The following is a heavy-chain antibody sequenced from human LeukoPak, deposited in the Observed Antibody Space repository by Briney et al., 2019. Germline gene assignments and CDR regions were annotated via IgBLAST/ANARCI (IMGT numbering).Heavy chain of an antibody. D-gene: IGHD6-13*01. Sequence: PGRSLRLSCAASGFTFSSYGMHWVRQAPGKGLEWVAVISYDGSNKYYADSVKGRFTISRDNSKNTLYLQMNSLRAEDTAVYYCANPGIAAAGADYWGQGTLVTISS. CDR2: ISYDGSNK. CDR1: GFTFSSYG. V-gene: IGHV3-30*18. CDR3: ANPGIAAAGADY. J-gene: IGHJ4*02.